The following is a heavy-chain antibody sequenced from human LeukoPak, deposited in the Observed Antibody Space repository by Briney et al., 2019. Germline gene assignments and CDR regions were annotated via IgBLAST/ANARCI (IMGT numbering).Heavy chain of an antibody. CDR2: IYYSGST. Sequence: SETLSLTCTASGGSISSYYWSWIRQPPGKGLEWIGYIYYSGSTNYNPSLKSRVTISVDTSKNQFSLKLSSVTAADTAVYYCARVPPYYYDSSGYNPEPRYWYFDLWGRGTLVTVSS. V-gene: IGHV4-59*01. D-gene: IGHD3-22*01. CDR1: GGSISSYY. CDR3: ARVPPYYYDSSGYNPEPRYWYFDL. J-gene: IGHJ2*01.